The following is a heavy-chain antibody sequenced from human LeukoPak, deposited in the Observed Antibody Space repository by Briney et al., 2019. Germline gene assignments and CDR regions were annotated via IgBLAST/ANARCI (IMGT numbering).Heavy chain of an antibody. D-gene: IGHD2-15*01. CDR2: MNPNSGNT. J-gene: IGHJ5*02. CDR3: ARGRYCSGGSCYYNWFDP. V-gene: IGHV1-8*01. Sequence: ASVKVSCKASGYTFTSYDINWVRQAPGQGLEWMGWMNPNSGNTVYAQKFQGRVTMTRNTSISTAYMELSSLRSEDTAVYYCARGRYCSGGSCYYNWFDPWGQGTLVTVSS. CDR1: GYTFTSYD.